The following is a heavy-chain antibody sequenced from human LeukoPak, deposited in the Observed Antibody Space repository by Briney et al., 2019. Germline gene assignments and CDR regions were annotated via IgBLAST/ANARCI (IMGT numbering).Heavy chain of an antibody. CDR2: IKQDGSEK. J-gene: IGHJ3*02. CDR1: GFTFSSYW. Sequence: GGSLRLSCAASGFTFSSYWMSWVRQAPGKGLEWVANIKQDGSEKYYVDSVKGRFTISRDNAKNSLYLQMNSLRAEDTAVYYCARARTTIFGVVNAFDIWGQGTMVTVSS. D-gene: IGHD3-3*01. CDR3: ARARTTIFGVVNAFDI. V-gene: IGHV3-7*01.